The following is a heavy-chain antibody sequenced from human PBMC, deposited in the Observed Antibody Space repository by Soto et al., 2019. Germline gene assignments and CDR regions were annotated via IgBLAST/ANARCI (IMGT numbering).Heavy chain of an antibody. CDR1: GFTFDDYA. CDR2: ISWNSGSI. CDR3: SKYMVGVAAVAGKNYYYGMDV. J-gene: IGHJ6*02. Sequence: GGSLRLSCAASGFTFDDYAMHWVRQAPGKGLEWVSGISWNSGSIGYADSVKGRFTISRDNAKNSLYLQMNSLRAEDTALYYCSKYMVGVAAVAGKNYYYGMDVWGQGTTVTVSS. D-gene: IGHD6-19*01. V-gene: IGHV3-9*01.